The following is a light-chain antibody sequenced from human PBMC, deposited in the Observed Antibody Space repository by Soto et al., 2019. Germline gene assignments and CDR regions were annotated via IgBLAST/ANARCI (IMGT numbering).Light chain of an antibody. V-gene: IGKV3-20*01. CDR2: AAS. CDR1: QSVSSDY. CDR3: QQYDSSPRT. Sequence: EIVLTQSPATLSLSPGESATLSCRASQSVSSDYLAWYQQKPGQAPRLLIYAASSRATGIPDRFAGSESGTDFTLTISRLEPEDFAVYHCQQYDSSPRTFGQGTKVDIK. J-gene: IGKJ1*01.